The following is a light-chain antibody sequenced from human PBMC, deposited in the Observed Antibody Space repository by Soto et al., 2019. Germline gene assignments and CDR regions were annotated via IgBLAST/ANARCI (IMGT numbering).Light chain of an antibody. V-gene: IGKV3-20*01. CDR1: QSVTSSY. CDR2: GAS. J-gene: IGKJ4*01. Sequence: EIVMTQSPATLSVSPGERATLSCRASQSVTSSYLAWYQHKRGQAPRLLIYGASSRATGIPDRFSGSGSGTDFTLTISRLEPEDFAVYYCQQYGSSPLTFGGGTKVDIK. CDR3: QQYGSSPLT.